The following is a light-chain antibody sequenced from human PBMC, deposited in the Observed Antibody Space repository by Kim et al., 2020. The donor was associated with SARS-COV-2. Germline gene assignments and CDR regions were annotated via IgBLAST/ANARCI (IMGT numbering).Light chain of an antibody. J-gene: IGLJ2*01. CDR2: ENN. V-gene: IGLV1-51*01. CDR3: GSCDSSVSSGV. CDR1: SSNIGKNY. Sequence: QSVLTQPPSVSAAPGQRVTIPCSGSSSNIGKNYVSWYQQLPGTAPKLLIYENNKRPSGIPDRFSGSKSGTSATLGITGLQTGDEADYYCGSCDSSVSSGVFGGGTQLTVL.